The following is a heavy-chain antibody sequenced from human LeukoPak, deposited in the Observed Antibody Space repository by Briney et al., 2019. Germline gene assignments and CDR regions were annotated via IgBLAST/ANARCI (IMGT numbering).Heavy chain of an antibody. V-gene: IGHV3-21*01. CDR2: ISSSSSYI. Sequence: GGSLRLSCAASGFTFSSYSMNWVRQAPGKGLEWVSSISSSSSYIYYADSVKGRFTISRDNAKNSLYLQMNSLRAEDTAVYYCARDRVYKTWFDPWGQGTLVTVSS. J-gene: IGHJ5*02. CDR1: GFTFSSYS. D-gene: IGHD5-24*01. CDR3: ARDRVYKTWFDP.